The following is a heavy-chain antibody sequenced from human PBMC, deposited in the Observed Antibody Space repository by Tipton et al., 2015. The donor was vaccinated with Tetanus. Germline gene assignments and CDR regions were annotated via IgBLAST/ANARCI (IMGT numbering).Heavy chain of an antibody. CDR2: INYSGST. J-gene: IGHJ5*02. CDR3: ARGLTVSALGWFAP. D-gene: IGHD4-11*01. Sequence: TLSLTCTVSGGSISSYYWSWIRQPPGKGLEWIGFINYSGSTNYNPSLKSRVTMSVDTSKNQFSLKLSSVTAADTAVYYCARGLTVSALGWFAPWGQGTLVTVSS. V-gene: IGHV4-59*01. CDR1: GGSISSYY.